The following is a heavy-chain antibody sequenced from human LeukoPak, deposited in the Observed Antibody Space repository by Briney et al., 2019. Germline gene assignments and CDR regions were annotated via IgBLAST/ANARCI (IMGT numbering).Heavy chain of an antibody. CDR3: ARTTPQITMIGDNYFDY. J-gene: IGHJ4*02. Sequence: ASVKVSCKASGYTFTSYAMHWVRQAPGQRLEWMGWINAGNGNTKYSQKFQGRVTITRDTSASTAYMELSSLRSEDTAVYYCARTTPQITMIGDNYFDYWGQGTLVTVSS. D-gene: IGHD3-22*01. CDR2: INAGNGNT. CDR1: GYTFTSYA. V-gene: IGHV1-3*01.